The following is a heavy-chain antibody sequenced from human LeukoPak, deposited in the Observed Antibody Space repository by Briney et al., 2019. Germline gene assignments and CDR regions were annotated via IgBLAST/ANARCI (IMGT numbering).Heavy chain of an antibody. CDR3: ARDAGSSYGYGRGTNGVCQPDY. V-gene: IGHV1-2*02. CDR1: GYTFTSYY. J-gene: IGHJ4*02. Sequence: ASVKVSCKASGYTFTSYYMHWVGQAPGQGQEWRGWINPNSGGTNYAQKVQGRVTITRDTYIRTAYMEMSRMRSDDTDGYDCARDAGSSYGYGRGTNGVCQPDYWGQGTLVTVSS. CDR2: INPNSGGT. D-gene: IGHD2-8*01.